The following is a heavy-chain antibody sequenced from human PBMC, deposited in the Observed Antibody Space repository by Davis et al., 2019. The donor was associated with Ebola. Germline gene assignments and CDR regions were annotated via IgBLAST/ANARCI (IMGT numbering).Heavy chain of an antibody. D-gene: IGHD3-10*01. CDR3: ARDLWEIWFRPGLLSY. J-gene: IGHJ4*02. Sequence: GGSLRLSCAASGFTFSSYGMHWVRQAPGKGLEWVAVISYDGSNKYYADSVKGRFTISRDNSKNTLYLQMNSLRAEDTAVYYCARDLWEIWFRPGLLSYWGQGTLVTVSS. V-gene: IGHV3-30*03. CDR2: ISYDGSNK. CDR1: GFTFSSYG.